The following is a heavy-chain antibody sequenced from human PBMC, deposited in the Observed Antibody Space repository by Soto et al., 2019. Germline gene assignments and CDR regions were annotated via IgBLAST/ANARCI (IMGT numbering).Heavy chain of an antibody. CDR2: IFSNDEK. Sequence: QVTLKESGPVLVKPTETLTLTCTVSGFSLSNARMGVSWIRQPPGKALEWLAHIFSNDEKSYSTSLNSRLTIYKDTSKSQVVLTMPNMDPVDTATYYCARILSPSYGSGSYRYLGDYWGQGTLVTVSS. CDR3: ARILSPSYGSGSYRYLGDY. J-gene: IGHJ4*02. V-gene: IGHV2-26*01. D-gene: IGHD3-10*01. CDR1: GFSLSNARMG.